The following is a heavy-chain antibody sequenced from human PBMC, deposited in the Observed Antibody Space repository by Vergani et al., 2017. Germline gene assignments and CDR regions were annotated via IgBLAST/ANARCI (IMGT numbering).Heavy chain of an antibody. D-gene: IGHD5-18*01. CDR1: GFTFSSYW. CDR2: IKQDGSNK. Sequence: EVQLVESGGGLVQPGGSLRLSCAASGFTFSSYWMSWVRQAPGKGLEWVANIKQDGSNKYYADSVKCRFTISRDNSKNTLYLQMNSLRAEDTAVYYCASDTATGNFDYWGQGTLVTVSS. CDR3: ASDTATGNFDY. V-gene: IGHV3-7*01. J-gene: IGHJ4*02.